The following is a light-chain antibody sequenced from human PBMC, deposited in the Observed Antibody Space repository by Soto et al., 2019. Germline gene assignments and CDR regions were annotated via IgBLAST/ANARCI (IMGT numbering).Light chain of an antibody. Sequence: DITLTQSPSFVSASVGDRVTITCRASQDISSYLAWYQQKPGKAPKVLIHSASVLESGVPSRFSGSGSGTHFTLTINNLQPEDFATYYCQHLNSWPPITFGQGTRLDIK. CDR3: QHLNSWPPIT. V-gene: IGKV1-9*01. CDR2: SAS. J-gene: IGKJ5*01. CDR1: QDISSY.